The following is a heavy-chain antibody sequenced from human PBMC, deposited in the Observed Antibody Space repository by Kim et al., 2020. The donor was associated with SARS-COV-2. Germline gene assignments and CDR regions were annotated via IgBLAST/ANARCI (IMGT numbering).Heavy chain of an antibody. V-gene: IGHV3-23*01. J-gene: IGHJ6*02. Sequence: KGRFTISRDNSKNTLYLQMNSLRAEDTAVYYCAKDKIGLKRRYYYGMDVWGQGTTVTVSS. CDR3: AKDKIGLKRRYYYGMDV. D-gene: IGHD2-21*01.